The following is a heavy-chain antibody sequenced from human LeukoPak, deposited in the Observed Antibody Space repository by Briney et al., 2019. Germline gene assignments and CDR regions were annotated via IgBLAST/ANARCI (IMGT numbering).Heavy chain of an antibody. Sequence: SLRLSCAASGFTFDDYAMHWVRQAPGKGLEWVSGISWNSGSIGYADSVKGRFTISRDNAKNSLYLQMNSLRAEDTALYYCAKDIRNYYYYGMDVWGQGITVTVSS. V-gene: IGHV3-9*01. CDR2: ISWNSGSI. J-gene: IGHJ6*02. CDR3: AKDIRNYYYYGMDV. CDR1: GFTFDDYA.